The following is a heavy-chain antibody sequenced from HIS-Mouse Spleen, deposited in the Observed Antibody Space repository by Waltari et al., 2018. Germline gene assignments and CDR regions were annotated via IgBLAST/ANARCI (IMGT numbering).Heavy chain of an antibody. J-gene: IGHJ2*01. CDR3: ARSMGIRDRKWYFDL. Sequence: QVQLQQWGAGLLKPSETLSLTCAVYGGSFSGYYWSWIRQPPGKGLEWIGEINHSESTNYNPSLKSRVTISVDTSKNQFSLKLSSVTAADTAVYYCARSMGIRDRKWYFDLWGRGTLVTVSS. D-gene: IGHD7-27*01. V-gene: IGHV4-34*01. CDR2: INHSEST. CDR1: GGSFSGYY.